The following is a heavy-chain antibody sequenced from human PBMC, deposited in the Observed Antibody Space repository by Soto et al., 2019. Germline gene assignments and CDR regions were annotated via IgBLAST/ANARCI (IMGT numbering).Heavy chain of an antibody. CDR3: ARDGGNYYYYGMDV. CDR2: ISSSSSTI. CDR1: GFTFSSYS. V-gene: IGHV3-48*01. D-gene: IGHD1-26*01. Sequence: EVQLVESGGGLVQPGGSLRLSCAASGFTFSSYSMNWVRQAPGKGLEWVSYISSSSSTIYYADSVKGRFTISRDNAKNSLYLQMNSLRGEDTAVYYCARDGGNYYYYGMDVWGQGTTVTVSS. J-gene: IGHJ6*02.